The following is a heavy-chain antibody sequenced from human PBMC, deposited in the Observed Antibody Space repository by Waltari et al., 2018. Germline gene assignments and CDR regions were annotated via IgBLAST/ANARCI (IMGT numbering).Heavy chain of an antibody. Sequence: QVQLQESGPGLVKPSETLSLTCAVSGYPIRSSNYWGWIRQPPGKRLEWIGSIYHSGSTYYNPSLKSRVTISVDTSKNQFSLNLSSLSAADTAVYYCARHGAVAGWGDYWGQGTLVTVSS. J-gene: IGHJ4*02. D-gene: IGHD6-19*01. CDR1: GYPIRSSNY. V-gene: IGHV4-38-2*01. CDR3: ARHGAVAGWGDY. CDR2: IYHSGST.